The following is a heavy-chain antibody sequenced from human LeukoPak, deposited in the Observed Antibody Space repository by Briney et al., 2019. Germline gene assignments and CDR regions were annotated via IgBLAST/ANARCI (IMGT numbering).Heavy chain of an antibody. CDR3: ATAKGGYGRWFDP. J-gene: IGHJ5*02. CDR1: GYTLTELS. D-gene: IGHD1-26*01. Sequence: GASVTVSCKVSGYTLTELSMHWVRQAPGKGLEWMGGFDPEDGETIYAQKFQGRVTMTEDTSTDTAYTELSSLRSEDTAVYYCATAKGGYGRWFDPWGQGTLVTVSS. CDR2: FDPEDGET. V-gene: IGHV1-24*01.